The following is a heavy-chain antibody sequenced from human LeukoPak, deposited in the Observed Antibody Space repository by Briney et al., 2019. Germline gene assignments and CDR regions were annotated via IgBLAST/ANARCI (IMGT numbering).Heavy chain of an antibody. V-gene: IGHV3-23*01. CDR1: GFSFGGYA. Sequence: GGSLRLSCAASGFSFGGYAMAWVRQAPGKGLEWISSTSGSGATANYADSVRGRFIISRDNSANRLDLQMNSLRVEDAAVYYCAKDRAGYNVKGSDSWGQGTLVTVSS. J-gene: IGHJ4*02. CDR2: TSGSGATA. CDR3: AKDRAGYNVKGSDS. D-gene: IGHD5-24*01.